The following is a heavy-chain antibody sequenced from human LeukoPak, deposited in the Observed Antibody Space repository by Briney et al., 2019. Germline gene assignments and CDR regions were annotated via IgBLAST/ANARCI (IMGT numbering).Heavy chain of an antibody. J-gene: IGHJ4*02. CDR1: GYRFISYW. V-gene: IGHV5-51*01. CDR2: IYPSDSDT. D-gene: IGHD3-22*01. CDR3: ARHGGRGYYYDSSGYEQIDY. Sequence: GESLKISCKGSGYRFISYWIGWVRQKPGKGLEWMGIIYPSDSDTRYRPSFQGQVTISADKSISTAYLQWSSLKASDTAMYYCARHGGRGYYYDSSGYEQIDYWGQGTLVTVSS.